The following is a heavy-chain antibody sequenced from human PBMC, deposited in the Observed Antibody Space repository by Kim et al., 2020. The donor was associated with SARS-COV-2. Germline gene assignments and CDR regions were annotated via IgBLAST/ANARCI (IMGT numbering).Heavy chain of an antibody. D-gene: IGHD3-22*01. Sequence: KFQGRVTITRDTSASTAYMELSSLRSEDTAVYYCAREKDYDSSALGAFDIWGQGTMVTVSS. V-gene: IGHV1-3*01. J-gene: IGHJ3*02. CDR3: AREKDYDSSALGAFDI.